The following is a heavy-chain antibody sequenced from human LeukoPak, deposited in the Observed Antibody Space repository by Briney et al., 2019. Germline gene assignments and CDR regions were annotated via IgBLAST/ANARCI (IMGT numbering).Heavy chain of an antibody. V-gene: IGHV3-7*03. CDR1: GLPFSTYW. Sequence: GGSLRLSCAASGLPFSTYWMSWVRQAPGKGLEWVANIKKDGNEKYYVDSVKGRFTISRDNAKNSLYLQMNSLRAEDTAVYYCANTKIAAAGYFDYWGQGTLVTVSS. CDR2: IKKDGNEK. J-gene: IGHJ4*02. D-gene: IGHD6-13*01. CDR3: ANTKIAAAGYFDY.